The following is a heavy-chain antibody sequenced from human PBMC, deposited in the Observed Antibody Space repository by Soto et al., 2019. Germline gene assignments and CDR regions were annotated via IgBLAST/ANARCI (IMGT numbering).Heavy chain of an antibody. CDR2: ISGSGGST. Sequence: PGGSLRLSCAASGFTFSSYAMSWVRQAPGKGLEWVSAISGSGGSTYYADSVKGRFTISRDNSRNTLFLQMNSLRAEDTAVYYCARDYYKYYDSSGYYRSPAYWGQGT. D-gene: IGHD3-22*01. CDR1: GFTFSSYA. V-gene: IGHV3-23*01. J-gene: IGHJ4*02. CDR3: ARDYYKYYDSSGYYRSPAY.